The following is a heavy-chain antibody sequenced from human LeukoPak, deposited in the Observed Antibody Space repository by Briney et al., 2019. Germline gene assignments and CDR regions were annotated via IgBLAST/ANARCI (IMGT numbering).Heavy chain of an antibody. J-gene: IGHJ4*02. V-gene: IGHV4-39*07. CDR2: IYNGGST. D-gene: IGHD3-22*01. CDR3: ARVYSARSGYYYGREYTIDY. Sequence: SETLSLTCTVSGGSISRSNWYWGWIRQPPGKGLEWIGNIYNGGSTYYNPSLKSRVTISVDTSKNQFSLKLSSVTAADTAVYYCARVYSARSGYYYGREYTIDYWGQGTLVTVSS. CDR1: GGSISRSNWY.